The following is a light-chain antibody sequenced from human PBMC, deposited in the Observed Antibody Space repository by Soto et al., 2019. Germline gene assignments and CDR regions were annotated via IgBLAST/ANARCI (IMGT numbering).Light chain of an antibody. CDR2: AAS. CDR1: QSISSY. CDR3: QQYNSYWWT. J-gene: IGKJ1*01. V-gene: IGKV1-39*01. Sequence: DIQMTHSPSSLSASVGDRVTITCRASQSISSYLNWYQQKPGKAPKLLIYAASTLQSGVPSRFSGSGSGTDFTLTISCLQSEDFATYYCQQYNSYWWTFGQGTKVDIK.